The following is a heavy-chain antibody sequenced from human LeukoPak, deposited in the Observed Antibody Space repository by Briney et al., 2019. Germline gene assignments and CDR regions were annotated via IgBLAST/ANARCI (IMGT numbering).Heavy chain of an antibody. Sequence: GGSLRLSCAATGYTFSSYSMNWVRQAPGKGLEWVSSISSSSYIYYADSVKGRFTISRDNAKNSLYLQMNSLRAEGTAVYYCARAGYCSGGSCWDYWGQGTLVTVSS. CDR3: ARAGYCSGGSCWDY. V-gene: IGHV3-21*01. CDR2: ISSSSYI. CDR1: GYTFSSYS. D-gene: IGHD2-15*01. J-gene: IGHJ4*02.